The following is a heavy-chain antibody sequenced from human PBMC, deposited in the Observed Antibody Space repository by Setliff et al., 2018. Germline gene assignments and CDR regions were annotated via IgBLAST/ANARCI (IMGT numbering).Heavy chain of an antibody. CDR2: INTKTATP. V-gene: IGHV7-4-1*01. J-gene: IGHJ3*01. D-gene: IGHD2-21*01. CDR1: GYTISSYP. Sequence: GASVKVSCKVSGYTISSYPLNWVRQAPGQGLEWMGWINTKTATPSYAQGFTGRFVFSLXXXAXTAHXXXXXLXXXXXAVYYCARDLPTEYETIRDTFDVWGQGTKVTVSS. CDR3: ARDLPTEYETIRDTFDV.